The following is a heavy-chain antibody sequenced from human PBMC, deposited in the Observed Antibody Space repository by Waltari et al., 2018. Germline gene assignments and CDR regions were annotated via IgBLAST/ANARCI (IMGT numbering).Heavy chain of an antibody. D-gene: IGHD2-2*01. Sequence: QVQLQESGPGLVKPSETLSLTCTVSGGSISSYYWSWIRQPAGQGLEWIGRIYTSGSTNYNPSLKSRVTMSVDTSKNQFSLKLSSVTAADTAVYYCARDQSPAAAFWYYYYMDVWGKGTTVTVSS. J-gene: IGHJ6*03. CDR3: ARDQSPAAAFWYYYYMDV. V-gene: IGHV4-4*07. CDR2: IYTSGST. CDR1: GGSISSYY.